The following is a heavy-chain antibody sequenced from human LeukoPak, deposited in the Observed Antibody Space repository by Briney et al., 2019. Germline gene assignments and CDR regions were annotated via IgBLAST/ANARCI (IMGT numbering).Heavy chain of an antibody. D-gene: IGHD2-21*01. J-gene: IGHJ5*02. Sequence: GSSVKVSCKASGYIFSGHYIQWVRQAPGQGLEWMGWINPASGGTNNAQKFHGRVTMTTDTSISTLYMELNSLRSDDTAVYYCARVLFPSGPTHCFDPCGQGTLVTVSS. CDR3: ARVLFPSGPTHCFDP. CDR1: GYIFSGHY. V-gene: IGHV1-2*02. CDR2: INPASGGT.